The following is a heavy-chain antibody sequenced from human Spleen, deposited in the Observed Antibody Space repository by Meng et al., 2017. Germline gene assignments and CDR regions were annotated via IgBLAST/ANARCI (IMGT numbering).Heavy chain of an antibody. Sequence: VQLVQPGPELRKPGASVKVSCKASGYTLTSYAINWLRQAPGQGLEWMGWIDTKTGGPAYAPGFTGRPVFSLDTSASTAYLEISSLWAEDTAVYYCARVEKWEYGLDSWGQGTLVTVSS. CDR1: GYTLTSYA. CDR3: ARVEKWEYGLDS. V-gene: IGHV7-4-1*02. CDR2: IDTKTGGP. J-gene: IGHJ4*02. D-gene: IGHD1-26*01.